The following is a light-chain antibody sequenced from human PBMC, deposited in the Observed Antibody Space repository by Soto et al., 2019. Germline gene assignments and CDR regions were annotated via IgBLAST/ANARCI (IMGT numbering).Light chain of an antibody. Sequence: QPVLTQPPSASGSPGQSVTISCTGTSSDVGGYNYVSWYQQYAGKAPKLMISEVSKRPSGVPDRFSGSKSGNTASLTVSGLQAEDEADYYCSSYAGSNKSVFGTGTKVTVL. CDR3: SSYAGSNKSV. CDR2: EVS. CDR1: SSDVGGYNY. V-gene: IGLV2-8*01. J-gene: IGLJ1*01.